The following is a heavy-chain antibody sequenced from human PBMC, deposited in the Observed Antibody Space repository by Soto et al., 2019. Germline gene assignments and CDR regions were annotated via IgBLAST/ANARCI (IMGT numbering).Heavy chain of an antibody. CDR2: IYYSGST. CDR1: GGSISSYY. Sequence: QVQLQESGPGLVKPSETLSLTCTVSGGSISSYYWSWIRQPPGKGLEWIGYIYYSGSTNYNPSLKSRGTISVDTSKNQFSLKLSSVTAADTAVYYCAREGSTSPRYYYYYYGMDVWGQGTTVTVSS. J-gene: IGHJ6*02. D-gene: IGHD2-2*01. CDR3: AREGSTSPRYYYYYYGMDV. V-gene: IGHV4-59*01.